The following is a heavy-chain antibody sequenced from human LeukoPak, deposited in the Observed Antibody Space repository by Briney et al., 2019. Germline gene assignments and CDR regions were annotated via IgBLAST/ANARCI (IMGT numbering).Heavy chain of an antibody. CDR1: GDSVSSKNAA. J-gene: IGHJ4*02. CDR2: TYYRSKWYN. CDR3: AREGVGVTMAH. Sequence: SQTLSLTCAISGDSVSSKNAAWNWIRQSQSRGLEWLGRTYYRSKWYNDYAVSVKGRITINADTSKNQFSLQLNSVTPEDTAVYYCAREGVGVTMAHWGQGTLVTVSS. V-gene: IGHV6-1*01. D-gene: IGHD1-26*01.